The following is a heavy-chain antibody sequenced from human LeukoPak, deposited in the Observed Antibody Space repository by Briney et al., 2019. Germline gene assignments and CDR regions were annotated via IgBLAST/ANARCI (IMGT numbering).Heavy chain of an antibody. CDR2: ISSSSSTI. V-gene: IGHV3-48*02. Sequence: GGSLRLSCAASGFTFSSYSMNWVRQAPGKGLEWVSYISSSSSTIYYADSVKGRFTTSRDNAKNSLYLQMNSLRDEDTAVYCCARSYYPTDDAFDIWGQGTMVTVSS. CDR3: ARSYYPTDDAFDI. CDR1: GFTFSSYS. D-gene: IGHD3-10*01. J-gene: IGHJ3*02.